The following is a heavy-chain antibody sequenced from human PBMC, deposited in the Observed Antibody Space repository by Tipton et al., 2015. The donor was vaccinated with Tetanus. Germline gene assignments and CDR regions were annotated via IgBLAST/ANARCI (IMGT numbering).Heavy chain of an antibody. V-gene: IGHV4-30-2*01. CDR2: ISHSGRT. J-gene: IGHJ4*02. CDR1: GGSVSNGGYS. D-gene: IGHD6-19*01. Sequence: LRLSCAVSGGSVSNGGYSWSWIRQPPGKGLECIGYISHSGRTYYNPSLNSRVTISLDRSKNQFSLKLTSVTPADTAIYYCARGPSYSGAWYHYWGQGAMVTVSP. CDR3: ARGPSYSGAWYHY.